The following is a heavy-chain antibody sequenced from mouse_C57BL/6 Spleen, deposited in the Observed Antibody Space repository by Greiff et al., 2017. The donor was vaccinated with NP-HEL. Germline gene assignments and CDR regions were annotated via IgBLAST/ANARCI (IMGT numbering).Heavy chain of an antibody. CDR2: IYPGDGDT. D-gene: IGHD2-5*01. Sequence: QVQLQQSGAKLVKPGASVKISCKASGYAFSSYWMNWVKQRPGKGLEWIGQIYPGDGDTNYNGKFKGKATLTADKSSSTAYMQLSSLTSEDSAVYFCAGGYYSNYVGAYWGQGTLVTVSA. CDR1: GYAFSSYW. V-gene: IGHV1-80*01. CDR3: AGGYYSNYVGAY. J-gene: IGHJ3*01.